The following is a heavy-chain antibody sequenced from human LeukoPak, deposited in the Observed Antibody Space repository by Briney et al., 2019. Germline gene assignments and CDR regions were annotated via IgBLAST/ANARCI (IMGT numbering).Heavy chain of an antibody. Sequence: GESLKISCKGSGYSFTSYWIGWVRQMPGKGLEWMGIIYPGDSDTRYSPSFQGQVTISADKSTSTAYLQWSSLKASDTAMYYCARSGHYRSGWSSGYYYGMDVWGKGTTVTVSS. V-gene: IGHV5-51*01. CDR2: IYPGDSDT. J-gene: IGHJ6*04. D-gene: IGHD6-19*01. CDR1: GYSFTSYW. CDR3: ARSGHYRSGWSSGYYYGMDV.